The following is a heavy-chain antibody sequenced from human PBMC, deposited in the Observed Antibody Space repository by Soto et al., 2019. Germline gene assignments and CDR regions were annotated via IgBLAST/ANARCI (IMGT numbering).Heavy chain of an antibody. J-gene: IGHJ4*02. CDR1: GFIFINNG. V-gene: IGHV3-30*02. D-gene: IGHD3-10*02. CDR3: TIVRVADSALDH. CDR2: MSYDGSDT. Sequence: QTGGSLRLSCVGSGFIFINNGMHWVRQTPGKGLEWVAFMSYDGSDTFYADSVKGRFTISRDNSKNTLFLHMSNLRAEDTAMYYCTIVRVADSALDHWGQGTLVTVSS.